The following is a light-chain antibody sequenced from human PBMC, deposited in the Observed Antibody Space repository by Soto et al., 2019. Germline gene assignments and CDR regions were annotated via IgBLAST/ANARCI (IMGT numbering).Light chain of an antibody. CDR1: QSISVW. J-gene: IGKJ1*01. Sequence: DIKMYQSPSTLSASVGDRVTITCRASQSISVWLAWYQQKAGKAPNLLIYKASRLESGVPSRFSGSGSETEFTLTISGLQPGDSATYYCQQYNSYSFGQGTMVDI. V-gene: IGKV1-5*03. CDR3: QQYNSYS. CDR2: KAS.